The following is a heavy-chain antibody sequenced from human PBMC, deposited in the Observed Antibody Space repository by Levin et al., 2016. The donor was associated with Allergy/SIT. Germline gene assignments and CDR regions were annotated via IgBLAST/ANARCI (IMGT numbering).Heavy chain of an antibody. V-gene: IGHV4-39*01. CDR2: VYYNGAS. J-gene: IGHJ5*02. Sequence: SETLSLTCTVSGVSMSSNTDFWAWIRQPPGKGLEWVGSVYYNGASYYNPSLKSRGTISVDTSQNQFSLRLTSVTAADTAVYFCARQNLHGHGKSYHWFDPWGRGILVTVSP. CDR1: GVSMSSNTDF. CDR3: ARQNLHGHGKSYHWFDP. D-gene: IGHD2-2*01.